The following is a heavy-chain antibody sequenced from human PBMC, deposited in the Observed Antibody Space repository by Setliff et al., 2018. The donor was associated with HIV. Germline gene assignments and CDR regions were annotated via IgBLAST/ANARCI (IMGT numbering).Heavy chain of an antibody. V-gene: IGHV3-23*01. CDR3: AKGRAGYSFDY. CDR1: GFTFNNYA. Sequence: PGGSLRLSCAASGFTFNNYARSWVRQAPGKGMEWVSAIRGSTGSTYYADSGKGRFTISRDNSKNTLYLQMNSLRAEDTAVYYCAKGRAGYSFDYWGQGTLVTVSS. CDR2: IRGSTGST. D-gene: IGHD6-13*01. J-gene: IGHJ4*02.